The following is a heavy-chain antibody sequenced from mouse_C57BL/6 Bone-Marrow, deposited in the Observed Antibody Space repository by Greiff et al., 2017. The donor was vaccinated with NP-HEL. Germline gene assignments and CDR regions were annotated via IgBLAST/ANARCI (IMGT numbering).Heavy chain of an antibody. D-gene: IGHD2-2*01. V-gene: IGHV1-82*01. CDR2: IYPGDGDT. J-gene: IGHJ4*01. Sequence: QVQLQQSGPELVKPGASVKISCKASGYAFSSSWMNWVKQRPGKGLEWIGRIYPGDGDTNYTGKFKGKATLTADKSSSTAYMQLSSLTSEDSAVYFCARYGYDVGGYAMDYWGQGTSVTVSS. CDR1: GYAFSSSW. CDR3: ARYGYDVGGYAMDY.